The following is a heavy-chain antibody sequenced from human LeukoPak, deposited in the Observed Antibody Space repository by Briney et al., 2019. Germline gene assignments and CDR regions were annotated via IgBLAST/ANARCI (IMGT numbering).Heavy chain of an antibody. CDR2: IIPIFGTA. CDR1: GGTFSSYV. D-gene: IGHD1-1*01. Sequence: ASVKASCKASGGTFSSYVISWVRQAPGQGLEWMGGIIPIFGTANYAQKFQGRVTITTDESTSTAYMELSSLRSEDTAVYYCVRGPELERFDYWGQGALVTVSS. J-gene: IGHJ4*02. V-gene: IGHV1-69*05. CDR3: VRGPELERFDY.